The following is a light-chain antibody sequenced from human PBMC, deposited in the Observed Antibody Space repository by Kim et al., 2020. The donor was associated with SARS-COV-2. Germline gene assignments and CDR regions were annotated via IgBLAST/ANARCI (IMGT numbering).Light chain of an antibody. Sequence: DIQMTQSPSSLSAPEGDRITITCRASQDIASSLAWYRQRPGEVPELLIYGASTLHSGDPSRFRGSGSGTDFTLTITNLQPEDVATYYCQKYNSAPWTFGQGTKLEIK. V-gene: IGKV1-27*01. CDR3: QKYNSAPWT. CDR2: GAS. CDR1: QDIASS. J-gene: IGKJ2*02.